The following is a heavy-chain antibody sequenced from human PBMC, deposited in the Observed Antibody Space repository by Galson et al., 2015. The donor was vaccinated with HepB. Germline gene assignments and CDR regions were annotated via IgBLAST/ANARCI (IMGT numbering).Heavy chain of an antibody. V-gene: IGHV3-30*18. CDR1: GFTFSSYG. CDR2: ISYDGSNK. CDR3: AKDQVGYSYGFWVYYYYMDV. Sequence: SLRLSCAASGFTFSSYGMHWVRQAPGKGLEWVAVISYDGSNKYYADSVKGRFTISRDNSKNTLYLQMNSLRAEDTAVYYCAKDQVGYSYGFWVYYYYMDVWGKGTTVTVSS. J-gene: IGHJ6*03. D-gene: IGHD5-18*01.